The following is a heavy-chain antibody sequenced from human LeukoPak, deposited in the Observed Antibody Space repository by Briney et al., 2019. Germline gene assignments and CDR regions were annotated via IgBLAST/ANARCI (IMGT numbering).Heavy chain of an antibody. D-gene: IGHD1-26*01. J-gene: IGHJ4*02. Sequence: GGSLRLSCAASGFTFSSYWMHWVRQAPGKGLVWVSRINSDGSTTTYADSVKGRFTISRDNAKNTLYLQMNSLRAEDTAVYYCARGYSGSYRGDYWGQGTLVTVSS. CDR1: GFTFSSYW. CDR3: ARGYSGSYRGDY. V-gene: IGHV3-74*01. CDR2: INSDGSTT.